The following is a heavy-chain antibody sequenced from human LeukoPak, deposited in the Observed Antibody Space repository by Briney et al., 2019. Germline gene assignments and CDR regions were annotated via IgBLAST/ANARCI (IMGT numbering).Heavy chain of an antibody. J-gene: IGHJ3*02. CDR3: ARGGYYYDSSGYYHDAFDI. V-gene: IGHV5-51*04. Sequence: GESLKISCKGSGYSFTSYWIGWVRQMPGKGLEWMGIIYPGDSDTRYSPSFQGQVTISADKPISTAYLQWSSLKASDTAMYYCARGGYYYDSSGYYHDAFDIWGQGTMVTVSS. D-gene: IGHD3-22*01. CDR1: GYSFTSYW. CDR2: IYPGDSDT.